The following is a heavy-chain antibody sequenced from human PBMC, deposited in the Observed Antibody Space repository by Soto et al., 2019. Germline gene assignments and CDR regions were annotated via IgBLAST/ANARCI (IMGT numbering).Heavy chain of an antibody. CDR3: ARLGDCSGCSCDYYYYGMDV. CDR2: INAGNGNT. V-gene: IGHV1-3*01. J-gene: IGHJ6*02. CDR1: GYAFTSYA. Sequence: QVHLVQSGAEVKKPGARVKVSCKASGYAFTSYAMHWVRQASGQRIEWMGWINAGNGNTKYSQKFQGRVTITRDTSASTAYMELSSLRSEDPAVYYCARLGDCSGCSCDYYYYGMDVWGQGTTVTVSS. D-gene: IGHD2-15*01.